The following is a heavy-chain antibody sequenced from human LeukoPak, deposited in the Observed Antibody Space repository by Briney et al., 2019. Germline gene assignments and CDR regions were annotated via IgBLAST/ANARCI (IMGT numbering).Heavy chain of an antibody. J-gene: IGHJ4*02. CDR3: ARSDFGVVAFDY. Sequence: SETPSLTCTVSGYSISSGYYWGWIRQPPGKGLEWIGSIYHSGSTYYNPPLKSRVTISVDTSKNQFSLKLSSVTAADTAVYYCARSDFGVVAFDYWGQGTLVTVSS. CDR2: IYHSGST. CDR1: GYSISSGYY. V-gene: IGHV4-38-2*02. D-gene: IGHD3-3*01.